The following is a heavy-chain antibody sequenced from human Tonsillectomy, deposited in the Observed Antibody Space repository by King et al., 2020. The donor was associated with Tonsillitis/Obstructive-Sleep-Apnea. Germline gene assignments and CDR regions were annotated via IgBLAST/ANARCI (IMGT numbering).Heavy chain of an antibody. CDR1: GGTFSSYA. J-gene: IGHJ4*02. CDR3: ARGYYDSSGYYYVFFDY. Sequence: QLVQSGAEVKKPGSSVKVSCKASGGTFSSYAISWVRQAPGQGLEWMGGIIPILGIANYAQKFQGRVTITADKSTSTAYMELSSLRSEDTAVYYCARGYYDSSGYYYVFFDYWGQGTLVTVSS. D-gene: IGHD3-22*01. V-gene: IGHV1-69*10. CDR2: IIPILGIA.